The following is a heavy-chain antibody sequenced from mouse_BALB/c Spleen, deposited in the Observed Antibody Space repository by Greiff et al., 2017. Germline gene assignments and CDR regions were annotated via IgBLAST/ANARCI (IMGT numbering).Heavy chain of an antibody. CDR2: INPYNDGT. CDR1: GYTFTSYV. CDR3: ARSPSTMITTETLMDY. V-gene: IGHV1-14*01. J-gene: IGHJ4*01. Sequence: EVQVVESGPELVKPGASVKMSCKASGYTFTSYVMHWVKQKPGQGLEWIGYINPYNDGTKYNEKFKGKATLTSDKSSSTAYMELSSLTSEDSAVYYCARSPSTMITTETLMDYWGQGTSVTVSS. D-gene: IGHD2-4*01.